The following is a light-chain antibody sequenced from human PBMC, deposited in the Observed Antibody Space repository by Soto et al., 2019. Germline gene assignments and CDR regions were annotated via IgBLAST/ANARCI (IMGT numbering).Light chain of an antibody. J-gene: IGKJ2*01. CDR2: DAS. CDR3: QQSFSKFLYT. V-gene: IGKV1-5*01. CDR1: QSVRSW. Sequence: DIQMTQSPSTLSASVGDRVTITCRASQSVRSWLAWYQQKPGRAPKFLIYDASSLESGVPSRFSGSGSGTDFTLTISSLQPEDFATYYCQQSFSKFLYTFGQGTKVDIK.